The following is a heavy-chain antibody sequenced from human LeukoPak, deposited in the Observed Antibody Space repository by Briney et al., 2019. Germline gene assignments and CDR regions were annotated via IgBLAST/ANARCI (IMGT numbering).Heavy chain of an antibody. CDR2: IYYSGST. CDR3: AREAGIAAAGDY. CDR1: GGSISSGDYY. D-gene: IGHD6-13*01. J-gene: IGHJ4*02. V-gene: IGHV4-30-4*08. Sequence: SETLSLTCTVSGGSISSGDYYWSWMRPPPGKGLVWVSYIYYSGSTYYNPSLKSRVTISVDTSKNQFSLKLSSVTAADTAVYYCAREAGIAAAGDYWGQGTLVTVSS.